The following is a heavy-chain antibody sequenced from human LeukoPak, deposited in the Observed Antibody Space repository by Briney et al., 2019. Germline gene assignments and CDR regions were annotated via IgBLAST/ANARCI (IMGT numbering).Heavy chain of an antibody. V-gene: IGHV6-1*01. Sequence: SQTLSLTCAISGDSVSSNSAAWNWIRQSPSRGLEWLGRTYYRSKWYNDYAVSVKSPITINPDTSKNQFSPQLNSVTPEDTAVYYCARTKGIAVAGTYDYWGQGTLVTVSS. CDR2: TYYRSKWYN. CDR3: ARTKGIAVAGTYDY. J-gene: IGHJ4*02. D-gene: IGHD6-19*01. CDR1: GDSVSSNSAA.